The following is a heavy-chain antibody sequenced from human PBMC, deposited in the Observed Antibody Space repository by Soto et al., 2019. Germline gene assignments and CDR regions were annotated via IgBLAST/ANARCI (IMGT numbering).Heavy chain of an antibody. CDR1: GFTFDSYA. D-gene: IGHD3-3*01. V-gene: IGHV3-23*01. CDR2: LSGSGYQT. Sequence: EVQLLESGGGLVQPVGSLRLSCATDGFTFDSYAMHWVRQAPGKGLEWVSSLSGSGYQTYYADSVKGRLTISRDRSKNTVYLQMNSLRAEDTAVYFCAKDRLTVFGVVVTFEDWGRGTLVTVAS. CDR3: AKDRLTVFGVVVTFED. J-gene: IGHJ4*02.